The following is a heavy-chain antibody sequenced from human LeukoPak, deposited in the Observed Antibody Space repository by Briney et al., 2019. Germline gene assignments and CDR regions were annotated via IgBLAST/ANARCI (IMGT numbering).Heavy chain of an antibody. CDR1: GYTFTSYA. V-gene: IGHV7-4-1*02. J-gene: IGHJ3*02. CDR2: INTNTGNL. D-gene: IGHD3-22*01. CDR3: ARQVPQDYYYDSSGYLEGAFDI. Sequence: ASVKVSCKASGYTFTSYAMNWVRQAPGQGLEWMGWINTNTGNLTYAQGFTGRFVFSLDTSVSTAYLQISSLKAEDTAVYYCARQVPQDYYYDSSGYLEGAFDIWGQGTMVTVSS.